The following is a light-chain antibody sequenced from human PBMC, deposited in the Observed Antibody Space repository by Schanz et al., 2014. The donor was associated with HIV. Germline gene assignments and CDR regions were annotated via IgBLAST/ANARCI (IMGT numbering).Light chain of an antibody. Sequence: EIVLTQSPVILSLSPGERATLSCRARQTVSSNSLGWYQQKRGQVPRLLIYSASRRANGIPDRFSGSGSGTDFTLTISRLEPEDFAVYYCQHYGSSFGPGTKVDIK. V-gene: IGKV3-20*01. CDR1: QTVSSNS. J-gene: IGKJ3*01. CDR2: SAS. CDR3: QHYGSS.